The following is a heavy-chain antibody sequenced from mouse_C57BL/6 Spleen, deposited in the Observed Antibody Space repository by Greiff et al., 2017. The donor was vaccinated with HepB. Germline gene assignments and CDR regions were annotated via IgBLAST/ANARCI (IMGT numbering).Heavy chain of an antibody. D-gene: IGHD2-4*01. Sequence: QVQLQQSGPGLVQPSQSLSITCTVSGFSLTSYGVHWVRQSPGKGLEWLGVIWSGGSTDYNAAFISRLSISKDNSKSQVFFKMNSLQADETSIYYCARNQFPTYDYDGYAMDYWGQGTSVTVSS. J-gene: IGHJ4*01. CDR2: IWSGGST. CDR3: ARNQFPTYDYDGYAMDY. CDR1: GFSLTSYG. V-gene: IGHV2-2*01.